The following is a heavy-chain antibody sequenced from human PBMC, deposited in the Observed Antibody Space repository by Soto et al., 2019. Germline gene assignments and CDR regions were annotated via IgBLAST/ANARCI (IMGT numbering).Heavy chain of an antibody. V-gene: IGHV3-30-3*01. CDR1: GFTFSSYA. Sequence: QVQLVESGGGVVQPGRSLRLSCAASGFTFSSYAMHWVRQAPGKGLEWVAVISYDGSNKYYADSVKGRFTISRDNSKNXLYLQMNSLRAEETAVYYCARPLWRDDYNWGYFDLRGRGTLVTVSS. D-gene: IGHD4-4*01. J-gene: IGHJ2*01. CDR2: ISYDGSNK. CDR3: ARPLWRDDYNWGYFDL.